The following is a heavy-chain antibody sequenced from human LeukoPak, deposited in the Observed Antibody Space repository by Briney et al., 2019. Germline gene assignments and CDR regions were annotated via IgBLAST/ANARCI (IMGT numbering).Heavy chain of an antibody. Sequence: ASVKVSCKASGYSFTDYGVTCVRPAPGQGLEWMGWISVSSGTTTYAEGFQGRLTISTDSSTGTAYMEIRSLRPDDTAVYFCTRDVSRGYMDLWGQGSLVTVAS. CDR2: ISVSSGTT. D-gene: IGHD6-25*01. J-gene: IGHJ4*02. CDR3: TRDVSRGYMDL. V-gene: IGHV1-18*01. CDR1: GYSFTDYG.